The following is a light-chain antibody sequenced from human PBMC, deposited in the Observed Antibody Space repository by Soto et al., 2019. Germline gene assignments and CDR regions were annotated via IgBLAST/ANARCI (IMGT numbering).Light chain of an antibody. CDR3: MQGTYRRT. Sequence: DIVMTQSPLSLPVTPGEPASISCRSSQSLLHSNGYNYLDWYLQKPGQSPQLLIYLGSNRDSGVPDRFSGSGSATDFTQKISRVEAEDVGVYYCMQGTYRRTFGQGTKVDIK. V-gene: IGKV2-28*01. CDR1: QSLLHSNGYNY. J-gene: IGKJ1*01. CDR2: LGS.